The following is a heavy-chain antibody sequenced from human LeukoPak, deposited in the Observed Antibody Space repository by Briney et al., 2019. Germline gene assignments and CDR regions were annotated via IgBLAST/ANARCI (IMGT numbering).Heavy chain of an antibody. D-gene: IGHD3-22*01. CDR1: GFTFSSYA. V-gene: IGHV3-23*01. J-gene: IGHJ4*02. Sequence: PGGSPRLSCAASGFTFSSYAMSWVRQAPGKGLEWVSAISGSGGNKYYADSVKGRFTISRDNSNNTLYLQMNSLRVEDTAVYYCAKDRDYFDSSGDYWGQGTLVTVSS. CDR3: AKDRDYFDSSGDY. CDR2: ISGSGGNK.